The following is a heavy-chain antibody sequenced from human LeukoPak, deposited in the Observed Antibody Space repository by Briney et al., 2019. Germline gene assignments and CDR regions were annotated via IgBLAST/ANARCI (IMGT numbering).Heavy chain of an antibody. CDR1: GYTFTDYY. D-gene: IGHD4-11*01. V-gene: IGHV1-2*02. Sequence: VSVKVSCKTSGYTFTDYYIHWVRQAPGQGLEWMGWINPNSGETNSAQKFQGRVTMTGDTSISTAYMELRRVTSDDKAGYYCARDRDYSNTERGFDYWGQGTLVTVSS. CDR3: ARDRDYSNTERGFDY. J-gene: IGHJ4*02. CDR2: INPNSGET.